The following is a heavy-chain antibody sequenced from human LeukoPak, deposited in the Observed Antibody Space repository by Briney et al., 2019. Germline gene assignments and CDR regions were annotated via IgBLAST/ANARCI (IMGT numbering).Heavy chain of an antibody. Sequence: PGGSLRLSCAASGFTFSSYDMNWVRQAPGKGLEWVSSISSGSGFINYADSVKDRFTISRDNAKNSLFLQMDSLRAEDTALYYCTRGSYGDYGYWGQGTLVTVSS. CDR1: GFTFSSYD. J-gene: IGHJ4*02. V-gene: IGHV3-21*01. CDR2: ISSGSGFI. D-gene: IGHD4-17*01. CDR3: TRGSYGDYGY.